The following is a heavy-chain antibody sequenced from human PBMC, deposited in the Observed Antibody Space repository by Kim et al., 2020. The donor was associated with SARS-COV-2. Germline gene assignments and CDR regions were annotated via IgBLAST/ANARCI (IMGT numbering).Heavy chain of an antibody. CDR3: ARHLSLRFLGDSSGYKAFDI. V-gene: IGHV5-51*01. J-gene: IGHJ3*02. Sequence: GESLKISCKGSGYSFTSYWIGWVRQMPGKGLEWMGIIYPGDSDTRYSPSFQGQVTISADKSISTAYLQWSSLKASDTAMYYCARHLSLRFLGDSSGYKAFDIWGQGTMVTVSS. D-gene: IGHD3-22*01. CDR2: IYPGDSDT. CDR1: GYSFTSYW.